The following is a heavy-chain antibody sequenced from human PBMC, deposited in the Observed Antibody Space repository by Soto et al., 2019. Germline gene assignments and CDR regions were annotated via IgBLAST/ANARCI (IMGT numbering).Heavy chain of an antibody. Sequence: QVQLQESGPGLVKPSQTLSLTCTVSGGSISSGDYYWSWIRQPPGKGLEWIGYIYYSGSTHYNPSLKSRVNIAVDTSTSQFSLKLSSVAAADTAVYYCAREQVVPAAIPAGGYWGQGTLVTVSS. CDR1: GGSISSGDYY. J-gene: IGHJ4*02. D-gene: IGHD2-2*02. CDR3: AREQVVPAAIPAGGY. V-gene: IGHV4-30-4*01. CDR2: IYYSGST.